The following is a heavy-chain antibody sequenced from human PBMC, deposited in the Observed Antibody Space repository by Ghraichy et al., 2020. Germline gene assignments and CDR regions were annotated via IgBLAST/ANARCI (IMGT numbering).Heavy chain of an antibody. CDR2: IKHDGSEK. J-gene: IGHJ4*02. V-gene: IGHV3-7*03. CDR1: GFTFSRYW. Sequence: GGSLRLSCAASGFTFSRYWMTWVRQAPGKGLEWLANIKHDGSEKYHVDSVKGRFTISRDNAKNSLFPQMNSLRAEDTAVYYCARDTAMPADYWGQGTLVTVSS. D-gene: IGHD2-2*01. CDR3: ARDTAMPADY.